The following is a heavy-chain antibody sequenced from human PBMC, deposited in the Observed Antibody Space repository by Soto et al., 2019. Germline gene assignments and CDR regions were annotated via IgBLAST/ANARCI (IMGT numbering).Heavy chain of an antibody. J-gene: IGHJ4*02. CDR2: ARNRAGSYTT. V-gene: IGHV3-72*01. CDR3: SNSPVGKIGSG. Sequence: EVQLVESGGGLAQPGGSLRLSCVGSGFSFSDHHMDWVRQAPGKGLEWVGRARNRAGSYTTEYAASVKGRFTISRDDSQTSLYVQMNSLKTEDTAVYYCSNSPVGKIGSGWGQGTLVTVSS. CDR1: GFSFSDHH. D-gene: IGHD6-13*01.